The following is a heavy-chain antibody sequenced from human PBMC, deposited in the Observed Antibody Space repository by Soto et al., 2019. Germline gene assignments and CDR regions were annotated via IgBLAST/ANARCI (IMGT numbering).Heavy chain of an antibody. Sequence: TSETLSLTCTVSGGSISSYYWIWIRQPPGKGLEWIGYIYYSGSTNYNPSLKSRVTISVDTSKNQFSLKLSSVTAADTAVYYCARSRGYSGFPYYYGMDVWGQGTTVTVSS. CDR3: ARSRGYSGFPYYYGMDV. CDR1: GGSISSYY. V-gene: IGHV4-59*01. CDR2: IYYSGST. J-gene: IGHJ6*02. D-gene: IGHD5-12*01.